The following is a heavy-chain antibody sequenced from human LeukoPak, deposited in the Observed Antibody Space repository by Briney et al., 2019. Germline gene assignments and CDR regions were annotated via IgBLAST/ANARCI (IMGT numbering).Heavy chain of an antibody. V-gene: IGHV3-49*05. CDR1: GLTFGDYL. D-gene: IGHD6-19*01. J-gene: IGHJ4*02. CDR3: SRGSGWLSVY. CDR2: ISGGTT. Sequence: KTGGSLRLPCTASGLTFGDYLMSWFRQAPGKGLEWIGFISGGTTEYAASVKGRFTISRDDSTSIAYLQMNSLTTEDTAVYYCSRGSGWLSVYWGQGTLATVSS.